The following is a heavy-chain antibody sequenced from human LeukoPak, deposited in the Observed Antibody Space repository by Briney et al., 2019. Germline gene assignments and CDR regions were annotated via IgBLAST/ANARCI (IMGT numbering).Heavy chain of an antibody. Sequence: ASVTVSCKASGYTFTNYDINWVRQAPGQGLEWMGWMNPNSGNTVSAQKFQDRITMTRNTTIGTAYMELSSLRSEDTAVYHCAREGTAYYYYMDVWGKGTTVTISS. V-gene: IGHV1-8*01. CDR2: MNPNSGNT. CDR1: GYTFTNYD. D-gene: IGHD3-16*01. J-gene: IGHJ6*03. CDR3: AREGTAYYYYMDV.